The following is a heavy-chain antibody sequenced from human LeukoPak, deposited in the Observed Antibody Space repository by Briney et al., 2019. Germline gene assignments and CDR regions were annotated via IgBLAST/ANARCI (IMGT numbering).Heavy chain of an antibody. CDR3: ARVQAYCSSTSCYAGGNYYGMDV. J-gene: IGHJ6*02. Sequence: SGGSLRLSCAASRFSFSTYVMHWVRQAPGKGLEWVSSISSSSSYIYYADSVKGRFTISRDNAKNSLYLQMNSLRAEDTAVYYCARVQAYCSSTSCYAGGNYYGMDVWGQGTTVTVSS. CDR1: RFSFSTYV. D-gene: IGHD2-2*01. CDR2: ISSSSSYI. V-gene: IGHV3-21*01.